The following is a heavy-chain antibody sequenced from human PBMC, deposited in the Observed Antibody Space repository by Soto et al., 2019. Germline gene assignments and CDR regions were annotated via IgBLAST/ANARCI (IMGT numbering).Heavy chain of an antibody. D-gene: IGHD3-9*01. CDR1: GFTFSSYA. CDR3: AKGTAYFSALSRFDY. V-gene: IGHV3-23*01. Sequence: EVQLLESGGGLVQPGASLRLSCAASGFTFSSYAMSWVRQAPGKGLEWVSAISGSGGSTYYADSVKGRFTISRDNSKNTLYLQMNRLRAADTAVYYCAKGTAYFSALSRFDYWGQGTLVTVSS. CDR2: ISGSGGST. J-gene: IGHJ4*02.